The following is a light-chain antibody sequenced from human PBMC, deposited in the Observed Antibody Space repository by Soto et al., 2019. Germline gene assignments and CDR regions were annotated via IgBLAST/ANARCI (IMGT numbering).Light chain of an antibody. CDR3: SSYTGSNTPVV. J-gene: IGLJ2*01. CDR2: DVS. Sequence: QSVLTQPASVSGSPGQSITISCTGTSSDVGGYNYVSWYQQHPGKAPNLIIFDVSNRPSGVSNRFSGSKSGNSASLTISGLPAEDEADYYCSSYTGSNTPVVFGGGTKLTVL. CDR1: SSDVGGYNY. V-gene: IGLV2-14*01.